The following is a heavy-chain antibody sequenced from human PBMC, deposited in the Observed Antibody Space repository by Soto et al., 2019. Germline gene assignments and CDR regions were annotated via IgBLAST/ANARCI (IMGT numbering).Heavy chain of an antibody. CDR1: GFTVSSNY. Sequence: GGSLRLSCTASGFTVSSNYMSWIRQAPGKGLECVSYISSSGSTIFYADSVKGRFTISRDNAKNSLYLQMNSLRAEDTAVYYCARDDTLYYFAYWGQGTLVTVSS. J-gene: IGHJ4*02. V-gene: IGHV3-11*01. CDR3: ARDDTLYYFAY. D-gene: IGHD2-2*02. CDR2: ISSSGSTI.